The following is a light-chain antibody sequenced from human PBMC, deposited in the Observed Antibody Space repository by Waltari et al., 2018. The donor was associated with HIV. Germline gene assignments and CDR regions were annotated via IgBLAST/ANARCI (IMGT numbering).Light chain of an antibody. V-gene: IGLV3-19*01. Sequence: SSELTQDPAVSVALGQTVKIACLGDSLRKYYASWYRLRPGQAPQLLVYGKNSRPSGIPDRFSASSSGNRACLTISGARAEDEADYYCACWDRSGDYILFGGGTSLTGL. CDR1: SLRKYY. CDR2: GKN. CDR3: ACWDRSGDYIL. J-gene: IGLJ2*01.